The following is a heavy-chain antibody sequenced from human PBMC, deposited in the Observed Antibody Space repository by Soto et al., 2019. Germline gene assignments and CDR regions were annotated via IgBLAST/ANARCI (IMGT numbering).Heavy chain of an antibody. D-gene: IGHD2-2*02. CDR3: ASPEVPAAIRRPGSYYYYYGMDV. CDR1: GGTFSSYA. J-gene: IGHJ6*02. V-gene: IGHV1-69*13. Sequence: ASVKVSCKASGGTFSSYAISWVRQAPGQGVEWVGGIIPIFGTANYVQKFQGRVTITADESTSTAYMELSSLRSEDTAVYYCASPEVPAAIRRPGSYYYYYGMDVWGQGTTVTVSS. CDR2: IIPIFGTA.